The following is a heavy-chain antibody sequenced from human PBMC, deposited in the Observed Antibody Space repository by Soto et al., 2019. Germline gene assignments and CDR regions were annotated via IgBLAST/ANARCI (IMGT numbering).Heavy chain of an antibody. J-gene: IGHJ4*02. D-gene: IGHD1-26*01. V-gene: IGHV3-64*01. CDR3: ARDTKSGSYSLDY. CDR1: GFTFSSYA. Sequence: EVQLVESGGGLVQPGGSLRLSCAASGFTFSSYAMHWVRQAPGKGLEYVSAISSNGGSTYYANSVKGRFTISRDNSKNTLYLQMGSLIAEDMAVYYCARDTKSGSYSLDYWGQGTLVTVSS. CDR2: ISSNGGST.